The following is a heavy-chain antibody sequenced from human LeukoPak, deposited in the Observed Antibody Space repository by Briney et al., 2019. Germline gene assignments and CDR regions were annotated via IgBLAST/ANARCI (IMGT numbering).Heavy chain of an antibody. J-gene: IGHJ4*02. V-gene: IGHV3-30*04. Sequence: GGSLRLSCAASGFTFSSYAMHWVRQAPGKGLEWVAVISYDGSNKYYADSVKGRFTISRDNSKNTLYLQMNSLRAEDTAVYYCAKRMVRGVLDYWGQGTLVTVSS. CDR3: AKRMVRGVLDY. CDR1: GFTFSSYA. D-gene: IGHD3-10*01. CDR2: ISYDGSNK.